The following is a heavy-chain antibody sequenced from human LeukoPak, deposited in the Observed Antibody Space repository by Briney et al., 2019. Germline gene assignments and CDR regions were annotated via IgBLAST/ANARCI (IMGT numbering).Heavy chain of an antibody. CDR3: ARRGYGHDY. CDR2: ISYDGSNK. Sequence: GGSLRLSCAASGFTFSSYGMHWVRQAPGKGLEWVAVISYDGSNKYYADSVKGRFTISRDNSKNTLYLQMNSLRAEDTAVYYCARRGYGHDYWGQGTLVTVSS. J-gene: IGHJ4*02. V-gene: IGHV3-30*03. D-gene: IGHD5-18*01. CDR1: GFTFSSYG.